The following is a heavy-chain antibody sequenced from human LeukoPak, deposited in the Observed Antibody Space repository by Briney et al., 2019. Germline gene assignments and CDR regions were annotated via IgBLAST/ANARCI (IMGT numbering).Heavy chain of an antibody. CDR1: GFTFSSYS. V-gene: IGHV3-30*02. CDR3: AKDGYKLYYFDY. CDR2: IRYDGSNK. Sequence: PGGSLRLSCAASGFTFSSYSMNWVRQAPGKGLEWVAFIRYDGSNKYYADSVKGRFTISRDNSKNTLYLQMNSLRAEDTAVYYCAKDGYKLYYFDYWGQGTLVTVSS. J-gene: IGHJ4*02. D-gene: IGHD5-24*01.